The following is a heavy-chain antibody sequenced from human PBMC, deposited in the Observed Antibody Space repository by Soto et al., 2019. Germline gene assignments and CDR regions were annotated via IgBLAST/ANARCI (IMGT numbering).Heavy chain of an antibody. Sequence: KPSETLSLTCTVSGGSISSGGYYWSWIRQHPGKGLEWIGYIYYSGSTYYNPSLKSRVTISVDTSKNQFSLKLSSVTAADTAVYYCARSRGAYYYYYGMDVWGQGTTVTVSS. CDR2: IYYSGST. D-gene: IGHD3-16*01. CDR1: GGSISSGGYY. J-gene: IGHJ6*02. V-gene: IGHV4-31*03. CDR3: ARSRGAYYYYYGMDV.